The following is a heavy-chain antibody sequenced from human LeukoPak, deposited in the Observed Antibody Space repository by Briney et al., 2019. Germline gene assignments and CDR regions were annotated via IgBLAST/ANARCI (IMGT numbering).Heavy chain of an antibody. V-gene: IGHV3-23*01. CDR2: ISGSGGSI. J-gene: IGHJ4*02. CDR1: GFTFSSYA. CDR3: AKDLDGGTDYVLDY. Sequence: GGSLRLSCAASGFTFSSYAMPWVRQAPGKGLDCVSFISGSGGSIKSADSVKGRFTISRDNSKNTLYLQMNSLRAEDTAVYYCAKDLDGGTDYVLDYWGQGTLVTVSS. D-gene: IGHD3-10*02.